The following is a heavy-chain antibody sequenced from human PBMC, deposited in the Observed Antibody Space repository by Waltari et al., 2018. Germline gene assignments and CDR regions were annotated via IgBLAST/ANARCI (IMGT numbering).Heavy chain of an antibody. CDR3: ARATMVRGIGMDV. Sequence: QVQLVESGGGVVQPGRSLRPSCAASGFTFSRYAMPWVRQAPGKGLAWVAVISYDGSNKYYADSVKGRFTISRDNSKNTLYLQMNSLRAEDTAVYYCARATMVRGIGMDVWGQGTTVTVSS. J-gene: IGHJ6*02. D-gene: IGHD3-10*01. CDR2: ISYDGSNK. CDR1: GFTFSRYA. V-gene: IGHV3-30-3*01.